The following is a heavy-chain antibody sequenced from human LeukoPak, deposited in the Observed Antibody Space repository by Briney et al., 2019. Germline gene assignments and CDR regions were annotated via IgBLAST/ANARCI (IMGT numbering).Heavy chain of an antibody. CDR3: ARHYYGSGSYYNGSDY. V-gene: IGHV3-33*01. CDR1: GFTFSSYG. D-gene: IGHD3-10*01. Sequence: RRSLRLSCATSGFTFSSYGMHWVRQAPGKGLEWVAVIWYDGSNKYYADSVKGRFTISRDNSKNTLYLQMNSLRAEDTAVYYCARHYYGSGSYYNGSDYWGQGTLVTVSS. J-gene: IGHJ4*02. CDR2: IWYDGSNK.